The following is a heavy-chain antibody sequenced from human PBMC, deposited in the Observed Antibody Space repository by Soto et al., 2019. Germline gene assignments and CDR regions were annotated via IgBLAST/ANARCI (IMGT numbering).Heavy chain of an antibody. V-gene: IGHV3-23*01. D-gene: IGHD3-10*01. Sequence: EVQLLESGGGLVQPGGSLRLSCAVSGFTFSSYVMSWVRQAPGKGLEWVSVVSSTGGSTYYADSVRGRFTISRDNSNNTRFLQMNSLRDEDTAVYYCAKEVSQWFGELYSYPLQGMDAWGQGTTVTVSS. CDR2: VSSTGGST. CDR1: GFTFSSYV. CDR3: AKEVSQWFGELYSYPLQGMDA. J-gene: IGHJ6*02.